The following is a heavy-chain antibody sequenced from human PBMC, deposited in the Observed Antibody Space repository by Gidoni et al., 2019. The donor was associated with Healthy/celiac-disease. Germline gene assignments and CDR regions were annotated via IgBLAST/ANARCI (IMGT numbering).Heavy chain of an antibody. D-gene: IGHD6-13*01. CDR1: GYSFTSYW. CDR3: ARHLTGYSSSWYDY. CDR2: IDPRDSYT. Sequence: EVQLVQSGAEVKKPGEALRISCTGSGYSFTSYWISWVRQMPGKGLELMGRIDPRDSYTNYSPSFQGHVTISADKSISTAYLQWSSLKASDTAMYYCARHLTGYSSSWYDYWGQGTLVTVSS. V-gene: IGHV5-10-1*01. J-gene: IGHJ4*02.